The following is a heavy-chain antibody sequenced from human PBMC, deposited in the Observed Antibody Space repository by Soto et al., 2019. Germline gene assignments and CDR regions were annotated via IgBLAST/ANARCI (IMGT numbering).Heavy chain of an antibody. J-gene: IGHJ4*02. V-gene: IGHV1-69*13. CDR2: IIPIFGTA. CDR3: ARHYYDSSGYYFASEYYFDY. D-gene: IGHD3-22*01. CDR1: GGTFSSYA. Sequence: GPPVKVSCKASGGTFSSYAISWVRQAPGRGLEWMGGIIPIFGTANYAQKFQGRVTITADESTSTAYMELSSLRSEDTAVYYCARHYYDSSGYYFASEYYFDYWGQGTLVTVSS.